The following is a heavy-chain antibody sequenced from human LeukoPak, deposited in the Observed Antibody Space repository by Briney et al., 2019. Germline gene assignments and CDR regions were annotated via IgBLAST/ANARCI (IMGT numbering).Heavy chain of an antibody. D-gene: IGHD2/OR15-2a*01. CDR1: GFSISSXX. CDR3: TRDATYYLRYGYFDY. CDR2: INNVASHI. Sequence: AASGFSISSXXMNWVRQAPGXXLEWVSSINNVASHIYYAGSVRGRFTISRDNAKNSVYLQMNSLRAEDTAVYYCTRDATYYLRYGYFDYWGQGTLVTVSS. V-gene: IGHV3-21*01. J-gene: IGHJ4*02.